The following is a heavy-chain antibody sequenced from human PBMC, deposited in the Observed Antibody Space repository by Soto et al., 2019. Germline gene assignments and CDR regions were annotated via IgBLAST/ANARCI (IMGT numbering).Heavy chain of an antibody. Sequence: QITLNESGPTPVKPRQTLTLTCTFSGFSLTTSGVGVGWIRQSPGKAPEWFALIYWDDDKRSSPSLKSRLTITKDTSKNQVVLTMADLDPEDTATYYCAHRVLRTVFGLVTTTAIYFDFWGQGTPVAVSS. J-gene: IGHJ4*02. CDR3: AHRVLRTVFGLVTTTAIYFDF. CDR1: GFSLTTSGVG. CDR2: IYWDDDK. V-gene: IGHV2-5*02. D-gene: IGHD3-3*01.